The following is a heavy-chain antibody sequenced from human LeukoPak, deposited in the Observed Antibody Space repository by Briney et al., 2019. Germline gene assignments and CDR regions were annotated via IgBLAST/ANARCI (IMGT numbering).Heavy chain of an antibody. CDR1: GGSISSSSYY. D-gene: IGHD1-26*01. CDR2: IYYSGST. V-gene: IGHV4-39*01. CDR3: ARHGRWELRYYFDY. Sequence: PSETLSLTCTVSGGSISSSSYYWGWIRQPPGKGLEWIRSIYYSGSTYYNPSLKSRVTISVDTSKNQFSLKLSSVTAADTAVYYCARHGRWELRYYFDYWGQGTLVTVSS. J-gene: IGHJ4*02.